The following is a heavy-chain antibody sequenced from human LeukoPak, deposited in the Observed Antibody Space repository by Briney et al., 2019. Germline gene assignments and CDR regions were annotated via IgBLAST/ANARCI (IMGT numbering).Heavy chain of an antibody. CDR2: TYYKSQWYY. Sequence: SQTLSLTCAISGDSVSRNCAAWNWIRQSPSRGLEWLGRTYYKSQWYYNYAVSVKSRITINPDTSKNQFSLQLNSVTPEDTAVYYCARGDQDFDYWGQGTLVTVSS. V-gene: IGHV6-1*01. CDR3: ARGDQDFDY. J-gene: IGHJ4*02. CDR1: GDSVSRNCAA. D-gene: IGHD2-21*01.